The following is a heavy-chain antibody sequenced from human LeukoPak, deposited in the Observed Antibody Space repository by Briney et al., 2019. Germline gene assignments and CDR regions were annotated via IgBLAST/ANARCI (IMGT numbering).Heavy chain of an antibody. Sequence: GGSLRLSCAASGFTFSSYWMHWVRQVPGKGLVWVARINTDGRSTSYPESVKGRFTISRDNAKNTLYLQRNSLRAEDTAVYYCVRDVWGDRDGFFECWGQGTLVTVSS. CDR2: INTDGRST. J-gene: IGHJ4*02. D-gene: IGHD5-24*01. CDR1: GFTFSSYW. V-gene: IGHV3-74*01. CDR3: VRDVWGDRDGFFEC.